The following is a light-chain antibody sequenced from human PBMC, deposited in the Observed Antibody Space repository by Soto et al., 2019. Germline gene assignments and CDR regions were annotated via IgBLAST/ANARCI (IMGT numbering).Light chain of an antibody. J-gene: IGLJ2*01. Sequence: QSVLTQPASVSGSPGQSITISCTGTSSDVGGYNYVSWYQQHPGKAPKLMIYDVSKRPSGVSNRFSDSKSGNTASLTISGLQAEDEADYYCSSYTSSSTVVFGGGTKLTVL. CDR3: SSYTSSSTVV. CDR2: DVS. V-gene: IGLV2-14*01. CDR1: SSDVGGYNY.